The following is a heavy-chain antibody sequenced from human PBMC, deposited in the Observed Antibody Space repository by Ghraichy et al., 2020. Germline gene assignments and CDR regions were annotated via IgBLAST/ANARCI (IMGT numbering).Heavy chain of an antibody. CDR2: IYYSGST. D-gene: IGHD3-3*01. J-gene: IGHJ5*02. CDR1: GGSISSYY. Sequence: ETLSLTCTVSGGSISSYYWSWIRQPPGKGLEWIGYIYYSGSTNYNPSLKSRVTISVDTSKNQFSLKLSSVTAADTAVYYCARHRGPLKYYDFWSGSTHNWFDPWGQGTLVTVSS. V-gene: IGHV4-59*08. CDR3: ARHRGPLKYYDFWSGSTHNWFDP.